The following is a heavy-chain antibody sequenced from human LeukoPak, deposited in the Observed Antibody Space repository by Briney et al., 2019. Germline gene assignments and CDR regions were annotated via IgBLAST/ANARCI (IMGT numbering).Heavy chain of an antibody. J-gene: IGHJ3*02. V-gene: IGHV3-30*02. CDR3: ARPMGATTFGAFDI. CDR1: GFTFSSYG. CDR2: IRYDGSNK. D-gene: IGHD1-26*01. Sequence: PGGSLRLSCAASGFTFSSYGMHWVRQAPGKGLEWVAFIRYDGSNKYYADSVKGRFTISRDNSKNTLYLQMNSLRAEDTAVYYCARPMGATTFGAFDIWGQGTMVTVSS.